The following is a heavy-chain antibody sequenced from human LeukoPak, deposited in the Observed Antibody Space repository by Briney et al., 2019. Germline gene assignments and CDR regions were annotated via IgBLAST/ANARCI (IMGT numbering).Heavy chain of an antibody. J-gene: IGHJ4*02. D-gene: IGHD2-8*02. CDR3: VRYCRISEDY. Sequence: PGGSLRLSSAGSLFTFSDDAINWVRQAPGKGLEWVSYISSTSNTIFYADSVKGRFTISRDNAKNSLYLQMSSLRDEDTAVYYCVRYCRISEDYWGQGTLVTVSS. CDR2: ISSTSNTI. CDR1: LFTFSDDA. V-gene: IGHV3-48*02.